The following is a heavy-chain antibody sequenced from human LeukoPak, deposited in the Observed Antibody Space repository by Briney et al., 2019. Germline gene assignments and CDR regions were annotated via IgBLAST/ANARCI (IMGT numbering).Heavy chain of an antibody. Sequence: SETLSLTCTVSGGSISSSSYYWGWIRQPPGKGLEWIGSIYYSGSTYYNPSLKSRVTISVDTSKNQFSLKLSSVTAADTAVYYCARADSSSWYGVRWFDPWGQGTLVTVSS. CDR3: ARADSSSWYGVRWFDP. V-gene: IGHV4-39*07. CDR2: IYYSGST. J-gene: IGHJ5*02. CDR1: GGSISSSSYY. D-gene: IGHD6-13*01.